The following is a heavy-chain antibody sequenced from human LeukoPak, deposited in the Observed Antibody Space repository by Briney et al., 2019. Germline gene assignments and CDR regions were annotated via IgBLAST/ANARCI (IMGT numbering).Heavy chain of an antibody. J-gene: IGHJ4*02. V-gene: IGHV4-34*01. CDR3: AIQRGYSCGYGGRYFDY. CDR2: INHSGST. CDR1: GGSFSGYY. Sequence: SETLSLTCAVYGGSFSGYYRSWIRQPPGKGLEWIGEINHSGSTNYNPSLKSRVTISVDTSKNQFSLKLSSVTAADTAVYYCAIQRGYSCGYGGRYFDYWGQGTLVTVSS. D-gene: IGHD5-18*01.